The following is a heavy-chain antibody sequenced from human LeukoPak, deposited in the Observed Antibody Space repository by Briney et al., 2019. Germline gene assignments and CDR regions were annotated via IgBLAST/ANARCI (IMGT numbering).Heavy chain of an antibody. V-gene: IGHV3-7*01. Sequence: GGSLRLSCAASGFTFSSYAMSWVRQAPGKGLEWVANIKQDGSEKYYVDSVKGRFTISRDNAKNSLYLQMNSLRAEDTAVYYCAREWTVWFGELLTSWFDPWGQGTLVTVSS. D-gene: IGHD3-10*01. CDR2: IKQDGSEK. CDR3: AREWTVWFGELLTSWFDP. J-gene: IGHJ5*02. CDR1: GFTFSSYA.